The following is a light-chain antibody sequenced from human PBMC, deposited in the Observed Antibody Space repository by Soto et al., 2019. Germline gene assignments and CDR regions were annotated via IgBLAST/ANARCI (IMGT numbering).Light chain of an antibody. V-gene: IGKV3-11*01. CDR1: EFIRND. J-gene: IGKJ4*01. Sequence: TQSPSSLSASVGDRVTITCRASEFIRNDLAWYQQKPGQAPRLLIYDASNRATGIPARFNGSGSGTDFTLTISSLEPEDFAVYYCQQRSNWPPSLTFGGGTKVEIK. CDR3: QQRSNWPPSLT. CDR2: DAS.